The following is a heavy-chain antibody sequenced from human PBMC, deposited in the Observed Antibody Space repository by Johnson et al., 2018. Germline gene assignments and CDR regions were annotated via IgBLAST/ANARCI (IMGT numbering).Heavy chain of an antibody. CDR2: ISSSSSYI. D-gene: IGHD1-26*01. CDR3: ARPSSSYYYYYMDV. V-gene: IGHV3-21*01. J-gene: IGHJ6*03. CDR1: GFTFSSYS. Sequence: GGLVKPGGSLRLSCAASGFTFSSYSMNWVRKAPGKGLEWVSSISSSSSYIYYADPVKGRFTISRDNAKNSLYLQMNSRRAEDTAVYYCARPSSSYYYYYMDVWGKGTTVTVSS.